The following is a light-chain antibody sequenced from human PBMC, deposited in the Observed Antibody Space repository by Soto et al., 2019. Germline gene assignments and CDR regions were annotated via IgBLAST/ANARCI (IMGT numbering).Light chain of an antibody. CDR3: QQYNNWSWT. Sequence: EIVMTQSPATLSVSPGERATLSCRASQSVSSRLAWYQQKPGQPPRLLIHGASTRATGIPARFSGSGSGTEVTLTISSLQSEDFAVYYCQQYNNWSWTFGQGTKVEI. CDR1: QSVSSR. CDR2: GAS. J-gene: IGKJ1*01. V-gene: IGKV3-15*01.